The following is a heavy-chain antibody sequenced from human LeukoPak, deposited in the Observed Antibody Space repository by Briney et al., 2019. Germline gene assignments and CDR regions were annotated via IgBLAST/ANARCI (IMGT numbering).Heavy chain of an antibody. CDR2: INHSGST. D-gene: IGHD6-13*01. J-gene: IGHJ3*02. CDR3: AISGIAQPRAFDI. Sequence: GSLRLSCAASGFTVSSNYMSWVRQPPGKGLEWIGEINHSGSTNYNPSLKSRVTISVDTSKNQFSLKLSSVTAADTAVYYCAISGIAQPRAFDIWGQGTMVTVSS. V-gene: IGHV4-34*08. CDR1: GFTVSSNY.